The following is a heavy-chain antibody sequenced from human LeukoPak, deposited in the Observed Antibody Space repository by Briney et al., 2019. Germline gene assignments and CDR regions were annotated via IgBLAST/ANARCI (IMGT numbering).Heavy chain of an antibody. CDR1: GGSFSGYY. CDR3: ARGRGYVWGSYRPNYFAY. D-gene: IGHD3-16*02. V-gene: IGHV4-34*01. Sequence: PSETLSLTCAVYGGSFSGYYWSWIRQPPGKGLEWIGEINHSGSTNYNPSLKSRVTISVDTSKNQFSLKLSSVTAADTAVYYCARGRGYVWGSYRPNYFAYWGQGTLVTVSS. J-gene: IGHJ4*02. CDR2: INHSGST.